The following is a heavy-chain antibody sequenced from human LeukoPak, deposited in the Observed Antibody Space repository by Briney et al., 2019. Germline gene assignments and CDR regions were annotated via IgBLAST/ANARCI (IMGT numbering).Heavy chain of an antibody. D-gene: IGHD3-22*01. Sequence: SGTLSLTCTVSGGSISSYYWSWIRQPPGKGLEWIGYIYYSGSTNYNPSLKSRVTISVDTSKNQFSLKLSSVTAADTAVYYCARTYYYDSSGNIGGDAFDIWGQGTMVTVSS. J-gene: IGHJ3*02. CDR3: ARTYYYDSSGNIGGDAFDI. V-gene: IGHV4-59*01. CDR1: GGSISSYY. CDR2: IYYSGST.